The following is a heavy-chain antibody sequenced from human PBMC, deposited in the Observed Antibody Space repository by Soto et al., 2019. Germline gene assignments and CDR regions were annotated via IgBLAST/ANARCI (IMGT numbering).Heavy chain of an antibody. CDR3: AKGSYTNYNWFDP. CDR1: GFTFSSHA. Sequence: EVQLLESGGGLVQPGGSLRLSCAASGFTFSSHAMSWVRQAPGKGLEWVSSMSGSGDNTYHADSVKGRFTVSRDNSKNTLYLQMNSLRVEDTAVYYCAKGSYTNYNWFDPWGQRTLVTVSS. J-gene: IGHJ5*02. CDR2: MSGSGDNT. D-gene: IGHD4-4*01. V-gene: IGHV3-23*01.